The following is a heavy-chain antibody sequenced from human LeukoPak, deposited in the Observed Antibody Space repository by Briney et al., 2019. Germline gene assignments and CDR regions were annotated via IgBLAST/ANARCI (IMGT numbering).Heavy chain of an antibody. CDR2: IKQDGSEK. CDR1: GFTFSSYW. Sequence: GGSLRLSCAASGFTFSSYWMSWVRQAPGKGLEWVANIKQDGSEKYYVDSVKGRFTISRDNAKNSLYLQMNSLRAEDTAVYYCVRTYYDFWSGYGPGDYWGQGTLVTVSS. J-gene: IGHJ4*02. V-gene: IGHV3-7*01. D-gene: IGHD3-3*01. CDR3: VRTYYDFWSGYGPGDY.